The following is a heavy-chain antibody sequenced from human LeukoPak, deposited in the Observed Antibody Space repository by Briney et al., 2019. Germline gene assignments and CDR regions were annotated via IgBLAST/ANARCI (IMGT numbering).Heavy chain of an antibody. Sequence: PSETLSLTCTVSSGSISSDRFYWTWVRQPAGKGLEWIGRIKGSITNYNPSLKSRVNISVDTSTNQFSLKLNSLTAADTAVYYCARVPDWTYAADYWGQGTLVTVSS. V-gene: IGHV4-61*02. CDR3: ARVPDWTYAADY. D-gene: IGHD3/OR15-3a*01. J-gene: IGHJ4*02. CDR1: SGSISSDRFY. CDR2: IKGSIT.